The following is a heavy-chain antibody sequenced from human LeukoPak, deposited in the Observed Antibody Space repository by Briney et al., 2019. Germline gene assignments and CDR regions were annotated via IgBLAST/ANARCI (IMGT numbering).Heavy chain of an antibody. V-gene: IGHV3-74*01. J-gene: IGHJ3*02. D-gene: IGHD6-19*01. CDR3: ARAFSRTAVAASDAFDI. Sequence: PGGSLRLSCAASGFTFSSYWMHWVRQAPGKGLVWVSRINSDGSSTSYADSVKGRFTISRDNAKNTLYLQMNSLRAEDTAVYYCARAFSRTAVAASDAFDIWGQGTMVTVSS. CDR2: INSDGSST. CDR1: GFTFSSYW.